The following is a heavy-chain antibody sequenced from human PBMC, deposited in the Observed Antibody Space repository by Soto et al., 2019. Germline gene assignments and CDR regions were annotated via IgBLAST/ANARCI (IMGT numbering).Heavy chain of an antibody. CDR3: AHSRGIAMVV. V-gene: IGHV2-5*02. J-gene: IGHJ4*02. Sequence: QITLKESGPTLVKPTQTLTLTCTFSGFSLSTNGVGVGWIRQPPGKALECLALIYWDGDKRYSPSLKSRLTVTKDTSKNQVVLTMTNMDPVDAGTYYCAHSRGIAMVVWGQGTLVTVSS. D-gene: IGHD6-13*01. CDR1: GFSLSTNGVG. CDR2: IYWDGDK.